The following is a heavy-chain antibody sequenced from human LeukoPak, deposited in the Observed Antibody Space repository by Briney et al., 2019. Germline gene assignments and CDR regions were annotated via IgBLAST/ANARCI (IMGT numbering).Heavy chain of an antibody. Sequence: SVKVSCKASGFTFTSSAVQWVRQARGQRLEWIGWIVVGSGNTNYAQKFQERVTITRDMSTSTAYMELSSLRSEDTAVYYCAADFSCSSTSCQDYWGQGTLVTVSS. D-gene: IGHD2-2*01. V-gene: IGHV1-58*01. CDR3: AADFSCSSTSCQDY. J-gene: IGHJ4*02. CDR2: IVVGSGNT. CDR1: GFTFTSSA.